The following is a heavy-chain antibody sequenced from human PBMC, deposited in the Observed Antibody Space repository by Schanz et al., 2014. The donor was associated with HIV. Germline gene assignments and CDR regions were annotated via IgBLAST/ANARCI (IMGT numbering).Heavy chain of an antibody. Sequence: VQLVESGGGLVQPGGSLRLSCAASGFTFSTYAMSWVRQAPGKGLEWVALISYDGNDKYYADSVKGRFTVSRDNSKNTLYLQMNNLRAEDTAVYYCAKVGRIYSTTWIDHWGQGTLVTVSS. V-gene: IGHV3-30*18. CDR2: ISYDGNDK. CDR1: GFTFSTYA. D-gene: IGHD6-13*01. J-gene: IGHJ4*02. CDR3: AKVGRIYSTTWIDH.